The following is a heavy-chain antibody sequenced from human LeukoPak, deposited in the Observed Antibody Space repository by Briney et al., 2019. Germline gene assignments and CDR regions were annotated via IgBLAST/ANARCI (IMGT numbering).Heavy chain of an antibody. D-gene: IGHD3-22*01. CDR2: IYYSGST. CDR3: ARIWVFYSSGYFLAAFDI. CDR1: GGPISRGGYS. V-gene: IGHV4-30-4*07. Sequence: SQTLALTCAVSGGPISRGGYSWSWIGQPPGKGLEGVGYIYYSGSTYYNPSLKRRITISVHTSKNQFSLKLRSVTAAHTAVYLCARIWVFYSSGYFLAAFDIWGEGTMVTVSS. J-gene: IGHJ3*02.